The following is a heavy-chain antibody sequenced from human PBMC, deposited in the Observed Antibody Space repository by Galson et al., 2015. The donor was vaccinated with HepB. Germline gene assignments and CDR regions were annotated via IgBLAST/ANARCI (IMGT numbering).Heavy chain of an antibody. D-gene: IGHD1-26*01. CDR1: GGTFINYA. J-gene: IGHJ5*02. V-gene: IGHV1-69*13. CDR3: ARDQYSGSHNWFDP. CDR2: IVPIPGTV. Sequence: SVKVSCKASGGTFINYAISWVRQAPGQGLEWMGGIVPIPGTVNYAQKFQGRVTMTADESTTTAYMELSSLRSEDTAVYYCARDQYSGSHNWFDPWGQGTLVTVSS.